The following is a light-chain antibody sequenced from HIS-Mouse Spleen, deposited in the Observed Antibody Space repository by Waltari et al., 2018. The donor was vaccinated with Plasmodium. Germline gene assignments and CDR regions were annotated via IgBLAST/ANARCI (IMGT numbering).Light chain of an antibody. CDR1: TGTVTSGYY. Sequence: QTVVTQVLSLTVSPGGTVTLTCASSTGTVTSGYYPNWFQQKPGQAHRALIYSSSNKHPWTPARFSGSLLGGKAALTLSGVQPEDEAEYYCLLYYGGARVFGGGTKLTVL. V-gene: IGLV7-43*01. J-gene: IGLJ3*02. CDR3: LLYYGGARV. CDR2: SSS.